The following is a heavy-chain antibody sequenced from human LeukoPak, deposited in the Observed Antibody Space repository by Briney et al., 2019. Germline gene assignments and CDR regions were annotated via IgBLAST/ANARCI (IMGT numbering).Heavy chain of an antibody. CDR3: ARQQWLALDY. J-gene: IGHJ4*02. D-gene: IGHD6-19*01. Sequence: ASVKVSCKASGYTFTVYYMHWVRQAPGQGLEWMGWISVYNGNTNYAQKLQGRVTMTTDTSTSTVYMELSSLRSEDTAVYYCARQQWLALDYWGQGTLVTVSS. CDR2: ISVYNGNT. CDR1: GYTFTVYY. V-gene: IGHV1-18*04.